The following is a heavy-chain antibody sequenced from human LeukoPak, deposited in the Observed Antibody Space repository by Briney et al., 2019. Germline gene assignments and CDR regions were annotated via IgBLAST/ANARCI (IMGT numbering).Heavy chain of an antibody. CDR3: ARGLDDSSGFDY. Sequence: GGSLRLSCAASGFTVSSNYMSWVRQAPGMGLEWVSVIYSGGTTYYADSVKGRFTISRDNSKNMLYLQMNSLRAEDTAVYYCARGLDDSSGFDYWGQGTLVTASS. V-gene: IGHV3-53*01. D-gene: IGHD3-22*01. CDR1: GFTVSSNY. J-gene: IGHJ4*02. CDR2: IYSGGTT.